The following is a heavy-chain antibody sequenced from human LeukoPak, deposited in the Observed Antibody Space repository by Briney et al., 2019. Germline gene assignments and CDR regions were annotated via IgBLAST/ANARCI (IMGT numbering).Heavy chain of an antibody. V-gene: IGHV4-39*07. CDR2: IYYSGST. Sequence: PSETLSLTCTVSGGSISSSSYYWGWIRQPPGKGLEWIGSIYYSGSTHYNPSLMSRVTISVDTSKNQFSLKLSSVTAADTAFYYCARNYQPLLPIQANWFDPWGQGTLVTVSS. CDR3: ARNYQPLLPIQANWFDP. CDR1: GGSISSSSYY. D-gene: IGHD2-2*01. J-gene: IGHJ5*02.